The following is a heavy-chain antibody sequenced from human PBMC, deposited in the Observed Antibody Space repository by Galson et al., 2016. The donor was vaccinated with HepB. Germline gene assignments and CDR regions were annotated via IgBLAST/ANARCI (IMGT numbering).Heavy chain of an antibody. CDR2: ISHDGTEK. CDR3: GKDAAPEWLVHYCDS. CDR1: GFNFSSHG. D-gene: IGHD6-19*01. Sequence: SLRLSCAVTGFNFSSHGIHWVRQAPGRGLEWVAVISHDGTEKSFADSVRGRFTISRDNSRNTVFLHMNSLRGEDSAVYYCGKDAAPEWLVHYCDSWGQGTLATVSS. V-gene: IGHV3-30*18. J-gene: IGHJ4*02.